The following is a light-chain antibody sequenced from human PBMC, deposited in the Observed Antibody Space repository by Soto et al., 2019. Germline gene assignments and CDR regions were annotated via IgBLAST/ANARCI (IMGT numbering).Light chain of an antibody. V-gene: IGKV1-27*01. CDR2: VAS. Sequence: DIKMTQSPSSLSASVGDRVTITCRASQGVSNYLAWYQQQPGKVPKLLLYVASTLQSWVPYRFSGSGSGTDFTLTISSMQHEDVANYYGQKYNSAPCTFGQGTKVEIK. CDR3: QKYNSAPCT. CDR1: QGVSNY. J-gene: IGKJ1*01.